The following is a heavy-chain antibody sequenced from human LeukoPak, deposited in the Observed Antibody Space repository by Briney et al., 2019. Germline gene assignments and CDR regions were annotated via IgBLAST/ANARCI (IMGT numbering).Heavy chain of an antibody. CDR3: ARAWAAEDYMDV. D-gene: IGHD6-13*01. J-gene: IGHJ6*03. V-gene: IGHV3-30*04. Sequence: GGSLRLSCAASGFTFSSYAMHWVRQAPGKGLEWVAVISYDGSNKYYADSVKGRFTISRDNSKNTLYLQMNSLRAEDTAVYYCARAWAAEDYMDVWGKGTTVTVSS. CDR1: GFTFSSYA. CDR2: ISYDGSNK.